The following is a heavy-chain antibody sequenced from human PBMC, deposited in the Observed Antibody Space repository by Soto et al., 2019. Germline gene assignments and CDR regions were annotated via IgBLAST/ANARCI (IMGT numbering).Heavy chain of an antibody. CDR1: GFTLSSYS. V-gene: IGHV3-48*02. D-gene: IGHD3-16*01. J-gene: IGHJ6*02. CDR2: ISSGSDTI. CDR3: ARPGEGVLFYYALDV. Sequence: EVQLVESGGGLVQPGGSLRLSCVASGFTLSSYSMNWVRQAPGKGLEWISYISSGSDTIYYADSVKGRFTVSRDNAKNSLYLQMNSRRDDDTAVYYCARPGEGVLFYYALDVWGQGTTVTVSS.